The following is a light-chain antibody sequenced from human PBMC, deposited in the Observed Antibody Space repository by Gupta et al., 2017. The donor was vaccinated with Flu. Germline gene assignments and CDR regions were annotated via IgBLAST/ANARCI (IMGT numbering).Light chain of an antibody. Sequence: RSSLSASVGDRVTITCRASQGISNYLAWYQQKPGKVPKLLVYAASTLQSGVPSRFSGSGSGTEFTLTISSLQPEDVATYYCQKYNSAPRTFGQGTKVEIK. CDR2: AAS. V-gene: IGKV1-27*01. CDR3: QKYNSAPRT. CDR1: QGISNY. J-gene: IGKJ1*01.